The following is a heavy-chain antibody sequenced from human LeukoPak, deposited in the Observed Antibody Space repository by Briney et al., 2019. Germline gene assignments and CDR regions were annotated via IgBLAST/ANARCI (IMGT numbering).Heavy chain of an antibody. CDR1: GGSVSSGSYY. V-gene: IGHV4-61*01. Sequence: SETLSLTCTVSGGSVSSGSYYWSWIRQPPGKGLEWIGYIYYSGSTNYNPSLKSRVTISVDTSKDQFSLKLSSVTAADTAVYYCARDLSLDYWGQGTLVTVSS. J-gene: IGHJ4*02. CDR3: ARDLSLDY. CDR2: IYYSGST.